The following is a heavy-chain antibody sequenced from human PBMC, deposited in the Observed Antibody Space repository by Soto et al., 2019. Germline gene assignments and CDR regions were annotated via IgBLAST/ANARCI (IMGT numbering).Heavy chain of an antibody. J-gene: IGHJ4*02. Sequence: GGSLSLSCAASGFTFSSYSMNWVRQAAGKGLEWVSYISSSSSTIYYADSVKGRFTISRDNAKNSLYLQMNSLRAEDTAVYYCARDYSSYGPFEYWGQGTLVTVS. V-gene: IGHV3-48*01. D-gene: IGHD5-18*01. CDR3: ARDYSSYGPFEY. CDR1: GFTFSSYS. CDR2: ISSSSSTI.